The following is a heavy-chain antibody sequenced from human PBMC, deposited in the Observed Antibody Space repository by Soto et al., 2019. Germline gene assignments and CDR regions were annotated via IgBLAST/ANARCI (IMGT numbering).Heavy chain of an antibody. D-gene: IGHD3-9*01. CDR1: GGSISSYY. V-gene: IGHV4-59*01. J-gene: IGHJ5*02. Sequence: SETLSLTCTVSGGSISSYYWSWIRQPPGKGLEWIGYIYYSGSTNYNPSLKSRVTISVDTSKNQFSLKLSSVTAADTAVYYCARDRAYYDILTGYSPLGRFDPWGQGTLVTVSS. CDR2: IYYSGST. CDR3: ARDRAYYDILTGYSPLGRFDP.